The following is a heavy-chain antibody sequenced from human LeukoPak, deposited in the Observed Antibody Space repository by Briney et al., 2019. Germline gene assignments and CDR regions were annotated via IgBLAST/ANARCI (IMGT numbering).Heavy chain of an antibody. CDR2: IGSSSSTI. D-gene: IGHD2-21*01. Sequence: GGSLRLSCAVSGFTFSSHNMNWVRQAPGKGLEWVSYIGSSSSTIFYADSVKGRFTISRDNAKNSLYLQMNSLRDEDTAVYYCATLFFFSGYFDYWGQGTLVTVSS. V-gene: IGHV3-48*02. CDR1: GFTFSSHN. J-gene: IGHJ4*02. CDR3: ATLFFFSGYFDY.